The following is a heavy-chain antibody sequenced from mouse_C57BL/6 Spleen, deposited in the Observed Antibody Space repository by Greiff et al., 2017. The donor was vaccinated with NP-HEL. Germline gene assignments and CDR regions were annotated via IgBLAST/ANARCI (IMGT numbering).Heavy chain of an antibody. CDR1: GYTFTDYY. CDR3: ARKGGYYPYYFDY. CDR2: INPNNGGT. Sequence: EVKLQQSGPELVKPGASVKISCKASGYTFTDYYMNWVKQSHGKSLEWIGDINPNNGGTSYNQKFKGKATLTVDKSSSTAYMELRSLTSEDSAVYYCARKGGYYPYYFDYWGQGTTLTVSS. D-gene: IGHD2-3*01. V-gene: IGHV1-26*01. J-gene: IGHJ2*01.